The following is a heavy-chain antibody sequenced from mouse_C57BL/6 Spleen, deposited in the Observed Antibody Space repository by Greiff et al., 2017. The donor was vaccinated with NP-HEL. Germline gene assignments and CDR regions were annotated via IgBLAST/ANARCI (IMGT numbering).Heavy chain of an antibody. CDR3: ESRGPYDYNGDYAMDY. CDR2: ISDGGSYT. Sequence: EVQLLQSGRGLVKPGASLKLSCAASGFTFSSYAMSWVRQTPEKRLEWVATISDGGSYTYYPDNVKGRFTISRDNAKNNLYLQMSHLKSEDTAMYSCESRGPYDYNGDYAMDYWGKGTSVTVSS. V-gene: IGHV5-4*01. D-gene: IGHD2-4*01. CDR1: GFTFSSYA. J-gene: IGHJ4*01.